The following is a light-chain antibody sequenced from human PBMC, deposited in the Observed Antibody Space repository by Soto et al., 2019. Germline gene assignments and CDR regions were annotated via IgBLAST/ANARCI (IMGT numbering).Light chain of an antibody. Sequence: VLTQSPATLSLSPGERATLSCRASQTVSRYLAWYQHKPGQAPRLLIHDASSRATGVPARFNGSGSGTDYTLTISSLEPEDFAIYYCQQRSTWPLFTFGGGTKAEI. CDR1: QTVSRY. CDR2: DAS. V-gene: IGKV3-11*01. J-gene: IGKJ4*01. CDR3: QQRSTWPLFT.